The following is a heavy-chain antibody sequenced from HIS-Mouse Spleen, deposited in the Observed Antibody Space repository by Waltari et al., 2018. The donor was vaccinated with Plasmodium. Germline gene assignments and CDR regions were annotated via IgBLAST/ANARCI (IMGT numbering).Heavy chain of an antibody. CDR2: IYSGGST. J-gene: IGHJ4*02. CDR1: GFTVSSNY. D-gene: IGHD7-27*01. CDR3: ARAAIAWGSPYYFDY. Sequence: EVQLVETGGGLIQPGGSLRLSCAASGFTVSSNYISWVRQVPGKGLEWVSVIYSGGSTYYADSVKGRFTISRDNSKNTLYLQMNSLRAEDTAVYYCARAAIAWGSPYYFDYWGQGTLVTVSS. V-gene: IGHV3-53*02.